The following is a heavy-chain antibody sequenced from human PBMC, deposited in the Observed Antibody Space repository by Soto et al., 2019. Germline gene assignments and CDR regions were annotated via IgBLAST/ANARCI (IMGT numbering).Heavy chain of an antibody. Sequence: QVQLQESGPGLVKPSQTLSLTCTVSGGSVTSGGYYWSWIRQHPGKGLEWIGYIYYSGGTYYNPSLNSLVTISVDTSKNQFSLKLTSVTAADTAVYYCARSILTGFYAYFDYWGQGTLVTVSS. D-gene: IGHD3-9*01. CDR1: GGSVTSGGYY. CDR2: IYYSGGT. CDR3: ARSILTGFYAYFDY. V-gene: IGHV4-31*01. J-gene: IGHJ4*02.